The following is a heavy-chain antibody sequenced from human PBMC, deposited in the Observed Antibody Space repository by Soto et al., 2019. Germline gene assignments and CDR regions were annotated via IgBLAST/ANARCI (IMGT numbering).Heavy chain of an antibody. V-gene: IGHV3-30*18. D-gene: IGHD3-10*01. Sequence: QVHLVESGGGVVQPGRSLRLSCAASGFTFSSYGMHWVRQAPGKGLEWVAVISYDGSNKYYADSVKGRFTISRDNSKNTLYLQMNSLRAEDTAVYYCAKYLDSDTYGIVDYCVQGTLVTVSS. CDR1: GFTFSSYG. J-gene: IGHJ4*02. CDR2: ISYDGSNK. CDR3: AKYLDSDTYGIVDY.